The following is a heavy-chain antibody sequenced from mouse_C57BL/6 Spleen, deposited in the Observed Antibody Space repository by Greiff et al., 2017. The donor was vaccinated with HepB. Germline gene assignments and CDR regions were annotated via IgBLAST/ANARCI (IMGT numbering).Heavy chain of an antibody. V-gene: IGHV1-64*01. D-gene: IGHD1-1*01. J-gene: IGHJ1*03. Sequence: VQLQQSGAELVKPGASVKLSCKASGYTFTSYWMHWVKQRPGQGLEWIGMIHPNSGSTNYNEKFKSKATLTVDKSSSTAYMQLSSLTSEDSAVYYCARGLYYGSSYDWDFDVWGTGTTVTVSS. CDR3: ARGLYYGSSYDWDFDV. CDR2: IHPNSGST. CDR1: GYTFTSYW.